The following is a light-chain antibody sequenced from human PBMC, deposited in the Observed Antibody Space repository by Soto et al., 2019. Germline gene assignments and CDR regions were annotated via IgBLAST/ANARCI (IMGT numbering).Light chain of an antibody. V-gene: IGKV3-15*01. Sequence: EEVVSESPATLCVSNGERANLSCRASQSINNDLAWYQHKPGQAPRLLIYGASTRAIGVPARFSGSGSGTEFTLTISSLQSEDFAVYYCQQYNNWLAWTFGQGTKVDIK. CDR3: QQYNNWLAWT. CDR2: GAS. J-gene: IGKJ1*01. CDR1: QSINND.